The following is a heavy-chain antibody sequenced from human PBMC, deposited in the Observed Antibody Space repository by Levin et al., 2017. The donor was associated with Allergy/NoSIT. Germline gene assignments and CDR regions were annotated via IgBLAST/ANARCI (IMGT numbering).Heavy chain of an antibody. CDR2: IYYSGST. Sequence: PSETLSLTCTVSGGSISSGDYYWSWIRQPPGKGLEWIGYIYYSGSTYYNPSLKSRVTISVDTSKNQFSLKLSSVTAADTAVYYCATYSSSWTHFDYWGQGTLVTVSS. V-gene: IGHV4-30-4*01. CDR1: GGSISSGDYY. CDR3: ATYSSSWTHFDY. D-gene: IGHD6-13*01. J-gene: IGHJ4*02.